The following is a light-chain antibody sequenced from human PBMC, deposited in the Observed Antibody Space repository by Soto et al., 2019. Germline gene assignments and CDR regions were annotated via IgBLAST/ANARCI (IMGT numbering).Light chain of an antibody. V-gene: IGLV2-14*03. CDR3: SSHTTRNTRV. CDR1: SSDVGAYDF. CDR2: EVR. Sequence: QSVLTQPASLSGSPGQSITISCTGTSSDVGAYDFVSWYQQHPDKAPKLMIYEVRGRPSGVSNRFSGSKSFNTATLTISGLQAEDEADYCCSSHTTRNTRVFGTGTKVTVL. J-gene: IGLJ1*01.